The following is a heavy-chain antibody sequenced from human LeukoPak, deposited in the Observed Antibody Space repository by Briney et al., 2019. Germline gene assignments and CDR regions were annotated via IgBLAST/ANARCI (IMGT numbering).Heavy chain of an antibody. CDR2: ISGSGGST. V-gene: IGHV3-23*01. CDR3: AKLWLGSYYGYFDY. J-gene: IGHJ4*02. Sequence: GGSLRLSCAASGFTFSSYAMSWVRQAPGKGLEWVSAISGSGGSTYYADSVKGRFTISRDNSKNTLYLQVNSLRAEDTAVYYCAKLWLGSYYGYFDYWGQGTLVTVSS. D-gene: IGHD1-26*01. CDR1: GFTFSSYA.